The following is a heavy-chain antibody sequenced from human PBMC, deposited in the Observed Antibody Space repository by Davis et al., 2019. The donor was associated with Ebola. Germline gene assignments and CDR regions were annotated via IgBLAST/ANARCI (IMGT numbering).Heavy chain of an antibody. J-gene: IGHJ4*02. CDR1: GFTSA. V-gene: IGHV3-73*01. D-gene: IGHD3-10*01. Sequence: GGSLRLSCAASGFTSAMHWVRQASGKGLEWVGRIRSKANSYATAYAASVKGRFTISRDDSKNTAYLQMNSLKTEDTAVYYCARGREYYGSGSFDYWGQGTLVTVSS. CDR3: ARGREYYGSGSFDY. CDR2: IRSKANSYAT.